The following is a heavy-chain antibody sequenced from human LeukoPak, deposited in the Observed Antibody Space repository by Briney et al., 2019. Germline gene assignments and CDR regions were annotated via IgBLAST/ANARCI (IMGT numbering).Heavy chain of an antibody. CDR3: ARDPGDSSDPVPL. CDR1: GFTFSSYS. V-gene: IGHV3-21*01. J-gene: IGHJ4*02. D-gene: IGHD3-22*01. Sequence: GGSLRLSCAASGFTFSSYSMNWVRQAPGKGLEWVSSISSSSSYIYYADSVKGRFTISRDNAKNSLYLQMNSLRAEDTAVYYCARDPGDSSDPVPLWGQGTLVTVSS. CDR2: ISSSSSYI.